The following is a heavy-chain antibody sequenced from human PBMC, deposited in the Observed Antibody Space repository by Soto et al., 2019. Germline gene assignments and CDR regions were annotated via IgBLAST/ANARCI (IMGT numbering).Heavy chain of an antibody. CDR3: ASGTNGSFFVY. CDR2: ISSRSSTI. V-gene: IGHV3-11*01. D-gene: IGHD2-8*01. J-gene: IGHJ4*02. CDR1: GFTFSDYY. Sequence: GGSLRLSCAASGFTFSDYYMSWIRQAPGKGLEWVSYISSRSSTIFYADSVKGRFTISRDNVKNSLYLQMNSLRAEDTAVYYCASGTNGSFFVYWGQGILVTVSS.